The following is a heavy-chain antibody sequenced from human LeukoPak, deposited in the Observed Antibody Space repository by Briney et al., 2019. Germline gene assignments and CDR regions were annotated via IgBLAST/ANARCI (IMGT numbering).Heavy chain of an antibody. J-gene: IGHJ4*01. D-gene: IGHD2-15*01. CDR3: ARDGRAGVVGAFRLFDY. CDR2: ISSSGDNK. Sequence: GGSLRLSCAVSGFTFSTYEMNWFRQVPGKGLEWVSYISSSGDNKQYTSSVEGRFTISRDNAKNSLYLEMDSLGVEDTGIYYCARDGRAGVVGAFRLFDYWGHGTLVSVSS. V-gene: IGHV3-48*03. CDR1: GFTFSTYE.